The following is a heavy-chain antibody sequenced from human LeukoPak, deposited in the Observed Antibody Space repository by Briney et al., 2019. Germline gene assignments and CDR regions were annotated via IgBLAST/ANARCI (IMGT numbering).Heavy chain of an antibody. CDR2: ISSNGGST. Sequence: GGSLRLSCAASGFTFSSYAMHWVRQAPGKGLEYVSAISSNGGSTYYANPVKGRFTISRDNSKNTLYLQMGSLRAEDMAVYYCARSERAGTSSNLGYYYYGMDVRGQGTTVTVSS. CDR3: ARSERAGTSSNLGYYYYGMDV. CDR1: GFTFSSYA. V-gene: IGHV3-64*01. J-gene: IGHJ6*02. D-gene: IGHD2-2*01.